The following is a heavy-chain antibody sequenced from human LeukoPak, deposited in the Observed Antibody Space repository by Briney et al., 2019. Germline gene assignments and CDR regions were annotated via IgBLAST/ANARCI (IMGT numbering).Heavy chain of an antibody. V-gene: IGHV1-18*01. D-gene: IGHD6-19*01. CDR3: ARTHWLVHGRYYFDY. CDR2: VSTYNGDT. Sequence: RASVKVSCKASGYTFSSYGITWVRQAPGQGLEWVGWVSTYNGDTKYAQNLQGRVTMTTDTSTSTAYLELRSLKSDDTAVYYCARTHWLVHGRYYFDYWGQGTLVTVSS. CDR1: GYTFSSYG. J-gene: IGHJ4*02.